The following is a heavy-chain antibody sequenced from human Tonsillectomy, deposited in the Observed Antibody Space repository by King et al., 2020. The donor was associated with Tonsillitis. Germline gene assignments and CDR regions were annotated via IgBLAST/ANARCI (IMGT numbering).Heavy chain of an antibody. D-gene: IGHD3-22*01. CDR1: GGSISSGGYS. CDR2: IYYSGST. J-gene: IGHJ4*02. Sequence: QLQESGPGLVKPSQTLSLTCAVSGGSISSGGYSWSWIRQPPGKGLEWIGYIYYSGSTYYNPSLKSRVTISVDTSKNQFSLKLSSVTAADTAVYYCARGHSSGYFVFDYWGQGTLVTVSS. V-gene: IGHV4-30-4*07. CDR3: ARGHSSGYFVFDY.